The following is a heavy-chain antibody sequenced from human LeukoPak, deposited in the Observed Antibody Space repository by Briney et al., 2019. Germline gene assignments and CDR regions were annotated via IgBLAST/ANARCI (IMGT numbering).Heavy chain of an antibody. CDR2: ISYDGSNK. D-gene: IGHD2-2*02. J-gene: IGHJ4*02. V-gene: IGHV3-30*01. CDR3: ARDGAGYCSSTSCYIGGYFDY. Sequence: GGSLRLSCAASGFTFSSYAMHWVRQAPGKGLEWVAVISYDGSNKYYADSVKGRFTISRDNSKNTLYLRMNSLRAEDTAVYYCARDGAGYCSSTSCYIGGYFDYWGQGTLVTVSS. CDR1: GFTFSSYA.